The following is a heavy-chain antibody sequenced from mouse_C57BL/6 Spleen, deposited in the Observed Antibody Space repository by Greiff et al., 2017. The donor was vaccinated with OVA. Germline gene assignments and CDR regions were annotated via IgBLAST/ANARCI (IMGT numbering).Heavy chain of an antibody. CDR1: GYTFTSYW. CDR3: ARTTTVVAEYFDV. Sequence: QVQLQQPGAELVMPGASVKLSCKASGYTFTSYWMHWVKQRPGQGLEWIGEIDPSDSYTNYNQKFKGKSTLTVDKSSSTAYMQLSSLTSDDSAVYYCARTTTVVAEYFDVWGTGTTVTVTS. CDR2: IDPSDSYT. J-gene: IGHJ1*03. V-gene: IGHV1-69*01. D-gene: IGHD1-1*01.